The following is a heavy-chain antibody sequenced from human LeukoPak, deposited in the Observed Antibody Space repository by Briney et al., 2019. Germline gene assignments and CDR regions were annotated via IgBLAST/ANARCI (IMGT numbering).Heavy chain of an antibody. D-gene: IGHD3-9*01. CDR3: VTYFVNGGERGH. CDR1: GASVSSGDYH. V-gene: IGHV4-61*08. CDR2: HNQNP. J-gene: IGHJ4*02. Sequence: PSETLSLTCTVSGASVSSGDYHWSWVRQAPGKGLEWIGHNQNPSYNPSLKSRVVISIHTSRNQFSLTLNTVTAADTATYFCVTYFVNGGERGHWGPGALVTVSS.